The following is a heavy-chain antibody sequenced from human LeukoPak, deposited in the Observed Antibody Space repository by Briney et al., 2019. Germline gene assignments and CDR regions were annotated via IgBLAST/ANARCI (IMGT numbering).Heavy chain of an antibody. Sequence: SETLSLTCAVYGGSFSGYYWSWIRRPPGKGLEWIGEINHSGSTNYNPSLKSRVTISVDTSKNQFSLKLSSVTAADTAVYYCARGKRYSSGYLWYFDLWGRGTLVTVSS. CDR1: GGSFSGYY. J-gene: IGHJ2*01. CDR2: INHSGST. D-gene: IGHD6-19*01. V-gene: IGHV4-34*01. CDR3: ARGKRYSSGYLWYFDL.